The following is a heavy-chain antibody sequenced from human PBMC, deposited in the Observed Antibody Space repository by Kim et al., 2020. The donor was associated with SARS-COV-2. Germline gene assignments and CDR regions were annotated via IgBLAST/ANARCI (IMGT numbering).Heavy chain of an antibody. V-gene: IGHV1-69*13. CDR3: ARVYSGYDGASLFGYFDY. CDR1: GGTFSSYA. Sequence: SVKVSCKASGGTFSSYAISWVRQAPGQGLEWMGGIIPIFGTANYAQKIQGRVTITADESTSTAYMELSSLRSEDTAVYYCARVYSGYDGASLFGYFDYWGQGTLVTVSS. CDR2: IIPIFGTA. D-gene: IGHD5-12*01. J-gene: IGHJ4*02.